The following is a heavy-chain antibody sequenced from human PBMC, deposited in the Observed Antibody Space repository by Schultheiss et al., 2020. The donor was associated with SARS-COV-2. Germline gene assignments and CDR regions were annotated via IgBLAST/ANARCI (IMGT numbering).Heavy chain of an antibody. Sequence: GGSLRLSCAASGFTFSDYYINWIRQAPGKGLEWLSYISSSGSTIYYADSVKGRFTISRDNAKNTLYLQMNSLRAEDTAVYYCARVMGGYYYYGMDVWGQGTTVTVSS. CDR1: GFTFSDYY. CDR3: ARVMGGYYYYGMDV. V-gene: IGHV3-11*04. CDR2: ISSSGSTI. J-gene: IGHJ6*02. D-gene: IGHD3-10*01.